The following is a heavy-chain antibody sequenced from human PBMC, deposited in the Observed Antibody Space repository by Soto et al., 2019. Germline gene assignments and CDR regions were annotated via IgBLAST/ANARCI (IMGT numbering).Heavy chain of an antibody. CDR2: ILPIMGSV. J-gene: IGHJ4*02. CDR1: GGTFNTYT. D-gene: IGHD2-15*01. V-gene: IGHV1-69*01. Sequence: QVHLVQSGSEVKKPGSSVTVSCKASGGTFNTYTFSWVRQAPGQGLEWMGSILPIMGSVNYAHDFRGRLSMTADPSTTTAYMELTSLTSHDTAIYYCARIPRYSYPTSDPLDNWGQGPLVTVSS. CDR3: ARIPRYSYPTSDPLDN.